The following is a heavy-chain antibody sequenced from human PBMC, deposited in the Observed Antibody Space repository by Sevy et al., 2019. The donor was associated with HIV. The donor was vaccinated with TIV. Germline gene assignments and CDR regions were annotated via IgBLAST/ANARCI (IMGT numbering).Heavy chain of an antibody. CDR1: GFTFSSYG. CDR2: IWYDGSNK. CDR3: ARVRYYDSRGAFDI. V-gene: IGHV3-33*01. D-gene: IGHD3-22*01. J-gene: IGHJ3*02. Sequence: GGSLRLSCAASGFTFSSYGMHWVRQAPGKGLEWVAVIWYDGSNKYYADSVKGGFTISRDNSKNTLYLQMNGLRAEDTAVYYCARVRYYDSRGAFDIWGQGTMVTVSS.